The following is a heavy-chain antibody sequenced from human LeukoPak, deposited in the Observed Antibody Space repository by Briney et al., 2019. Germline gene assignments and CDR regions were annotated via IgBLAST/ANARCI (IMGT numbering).Heavy chain of an antibody. Sequence: PSETLSLTCTVSGGSISSYYWGWIRQPPGKGLEWIGSIYHSGSVYFNPSLKSRVTISVDTSNNQFSLKLSSVTAADTAVYYCASTITVTTDYWGQGTLVTVSS. CDR3: ASTITVTTDY. D-gene: IGHD4-17*01. CDR1: GGSISSYY. J-gene: IGHJ4*02. V-gene: IGHV4-38-2*02. CDR2: IYHSGSV.